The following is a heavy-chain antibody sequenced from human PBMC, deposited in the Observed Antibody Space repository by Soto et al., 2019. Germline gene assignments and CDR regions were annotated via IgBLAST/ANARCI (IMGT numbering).Heavy chain of an antibody. D-gene: IGHD6-13*01. V-gene: IGHV4-4*07. CDR3: ARDQGVAAAGNTWFDP. CDR1: GASMNSYH. CDR2: IHSSGST. Sequence: PSETLSLTCTVSGASMNSYHWSWIRQPAGKGLGRIGHIHSSGSTNYNPSLKSRVTMSVDTSKNQFSLRLMSLTAADTAVYYCARDQGVAAAGNTWFDPLGQGALVTVSS. J-gene: IGHJ5*02.